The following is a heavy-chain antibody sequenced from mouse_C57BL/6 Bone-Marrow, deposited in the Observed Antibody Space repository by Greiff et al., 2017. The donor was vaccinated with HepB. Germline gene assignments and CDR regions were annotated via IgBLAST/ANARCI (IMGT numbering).Heavy chain of an antibody. CDR3: AVVATRYAMDY. J-gene: IGHJ4*01. CDR1: GFTFSDYY. Sequence: DVMLVESGGGLVQPGGSLKLSCAASGFTFSDYYMYWVRQTPEKRLEWVAYISNGGGSTYYPDTVKGRFTISRDNAKNTLYLQMSRLKSEDTAMYYCAVVATRYAMDYWGQGTSVTVSS. D-gene: IGHD1-1*01. CDR2: ISNGGGST. V-gene: IGHV5-12*01.